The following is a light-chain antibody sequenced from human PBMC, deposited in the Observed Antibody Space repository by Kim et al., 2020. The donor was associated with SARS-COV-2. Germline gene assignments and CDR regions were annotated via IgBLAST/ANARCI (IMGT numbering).Light chain of an antibody. CDR3: QSYDSSLSGYV. CDR2: NNT. J-gene: IGLJ1*01. CDR1: SSNIGSGFV. V-gene: IGLV1-40*01. Sequence: FALYCSGSSSNIGSGFVENWYQKLPKTAPMLLIFNNTDRPSEVPDLFSGSKSGTTAFLAITGLQAEDEADYYGQSYDSSLSGYVFGAGTKVTVL.